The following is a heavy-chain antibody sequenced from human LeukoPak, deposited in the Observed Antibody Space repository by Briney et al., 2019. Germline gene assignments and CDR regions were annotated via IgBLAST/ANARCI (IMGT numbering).Heavy chain of an antibody. V-gene: IGHV1-2*02. D-gene: IGHD6-13*01. CDR2: INPNSGGT. CDR3: TRDGAAAGFDP. Sequence: GASVKVSCKASGYTFTGYYIHWVRQAPGQGLEWMGWINPNSGGTKYAQKFQGRVAMTRDTSISTAYMELSSLRSDDTAVYYCTRDGAAAGFDPWGQGTPVTVSS. CDR1: GYTFTGYY. J-gene: IGHJ5*02.